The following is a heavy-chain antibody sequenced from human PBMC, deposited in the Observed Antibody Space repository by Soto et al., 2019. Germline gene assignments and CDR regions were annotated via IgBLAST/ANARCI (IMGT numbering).Heavy chain of an antibody. CDR1: GFTFSNAW. D-gene: IGHD6-19*01. J-gene: IGHJ4*02. CDR2: IKKKTDGGTA. V-gene: IGHV3-15*01. Sequence: XGSLRLSFAASGFTFSNAWMSWVRQAPGKGLEWLGRIKKKTDGGTADYAAPVKGRFTISRDDSKNTLYLQMNSLKTEDTAVYYCRTQWLDWGQGTLVTVSS. CDR3: RTQWLD.